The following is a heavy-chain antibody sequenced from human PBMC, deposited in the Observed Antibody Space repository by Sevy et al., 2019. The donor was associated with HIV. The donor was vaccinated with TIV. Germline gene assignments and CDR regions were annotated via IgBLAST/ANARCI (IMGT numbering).Heavy chain of an antibody. CDR2: ISGSGGST. CDR3: AKDDRYCSSTGCSINWFDP. V-gene: IGHV3-23*01. CDR1: GFTFSSYA. J-gene: IGHJ5*02. Sequence: GGSLRLSCAASGFTFSSYAMSWVRQAPGKGLEWVSAISGSGGSTYYADSVKGRFTISRDNSKNTLYLQMNSLRAEATAVYYCAKDDRYCSSTGCSINWFDPWGQGTLVTVSS. D-gene: IGHD2-2*01.